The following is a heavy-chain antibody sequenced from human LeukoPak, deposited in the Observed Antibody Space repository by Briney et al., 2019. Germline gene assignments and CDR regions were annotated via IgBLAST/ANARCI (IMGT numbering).Heavy chain of an antibody. CDR2: VYYSGTT. D-gene: IGHD3-10*01. Sequence: SETLSLTCTVSGGSIRRSSYYWGWIRQPPGKGLEWIGNVYYSGTTYYNPSLKSQGTISVDTSKNQFSLKLSSVTAADTAIYYCARHGRERTFDYFDYWGQGTLVTVSS. CDR1: GGSIRRSSYY. V-gene: IGHV4-39*01. CDR3: ARHGRERTFDYFDY. J-gene: IGHJ4*02.